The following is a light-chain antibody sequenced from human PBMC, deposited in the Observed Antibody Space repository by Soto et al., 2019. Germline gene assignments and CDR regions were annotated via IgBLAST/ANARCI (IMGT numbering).Light chain of an antibody. CDR2: DTS. J-gene: IGKJ1*01. Sequence: EIVLTQSPATLSLSPGERATLSCRASQSIKNYLAWYQQKPGQAPRLLIYDTSNRATGIPARFSGSGSGTDFTLTISSLEREDSAFYYCQHYDSLRWTFGLGTKVDIK. CDR1: QSIKNY. V-gene: IGKV3-11*01. CDR3: QHYDSLRWT.